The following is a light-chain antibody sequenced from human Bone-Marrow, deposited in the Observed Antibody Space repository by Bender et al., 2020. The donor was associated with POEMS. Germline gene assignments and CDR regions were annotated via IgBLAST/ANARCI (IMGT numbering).Light chain of an antibody. CDR3: CAYAGSRTFVL. CDR1: STDVGSYNL. Sequence: QSALTQPASVSGSPGQSITISCTGSSTDVGSYNLVSWYQQHPGTAPKLLLYEVSKRPSGISDRFSGSKSGSTASLTISGLQADDEGDYYCCAYAGSRTFVLFGGGTKVTVL. CDR2: EVS. V-gene: IGLV2-23*02. J-gene: IGLJ3*02.